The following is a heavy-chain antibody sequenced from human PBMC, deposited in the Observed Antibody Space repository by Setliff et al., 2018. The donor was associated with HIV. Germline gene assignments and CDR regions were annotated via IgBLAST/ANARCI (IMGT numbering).Heavy chain of an antibody. D-gene: IGHD1-26*01. Sequence: ASVKVSCKASGYTFTSYAVNWVRQAPGQGLAWVGWIHTNTGDPTYAQGFTGRFVFSFDTSVSTAYLQISGLKAEDTAVYYCATRGEQLYFYGMDVWGQGTTVTVSS. CDR1: GYTFTSYA. V-gene: IGHV7-4-1*02. CDR2: IHTNTGDP. J-gene: IGHJ6*02. CDR3: ATRGEQLYFYGMDV.